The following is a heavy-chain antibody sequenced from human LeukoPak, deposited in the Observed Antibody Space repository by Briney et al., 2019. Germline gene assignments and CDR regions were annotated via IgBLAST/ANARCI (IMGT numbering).Heavy chain of an antibody. CDR1: GYTFTSYA. V-gene: IGHV7-4-1*02. CDR3: ARVRFWSGYYIFDY. J-gene: IGHJ4*02. CDR2: INTNTGNP. D-gene: IGHD3-3*01. Sequence: GASVKVSCKASGYTFTSYAMNWVRQAPGQGLEWMGWINTNTGNPTYAQGFTGRFVFSLDTSVSTAYLQISSLRAEDTAVYYCARVRFWSGYYIFDYWGQGTLVTVSS.